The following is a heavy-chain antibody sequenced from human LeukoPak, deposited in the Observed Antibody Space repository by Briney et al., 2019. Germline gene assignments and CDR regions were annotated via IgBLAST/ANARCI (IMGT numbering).Heavy chain of an antibody. CDR1: GGSISSYY. CDR3: ARDLDFWSGTRFDY. J-gene: IGHJ4*02. D-gene: IGHD3-3*01. V-gene: IGHV4-59*01. Sequence: KPSEPLSLTCTVSGGSISSYYWSWIRQPPGKGLEWIGYIYYSGSTNYNTSLKSRLTISVDTSKNQFSLKLSSVTAADTAVYYRARDLDFWSGTRFDYWGQGTRVTVSS. CDR2: IYYSGST.